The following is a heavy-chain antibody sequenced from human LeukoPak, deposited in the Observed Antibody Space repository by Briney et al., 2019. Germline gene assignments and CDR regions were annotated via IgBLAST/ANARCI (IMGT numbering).Heavy chain of an antibody. CDR3: ARVDLSPAYY. D-gene: IGHD3-16*01. V-gene: IGHV1-18*04. Sequence: ASVKVSCKASGYTFTGYYMHWVRQAPGQGLEWMGWISAYNGNTNYAQKLQGRVTMTTDTSTSTAYMELRSLRSDDTAVYYCARVDLSPAYYWGQGTLVTVSS. CDR2: ISAYNGNT. J-gene: IGHJ4*02. CDR1: GYTFTGYY.